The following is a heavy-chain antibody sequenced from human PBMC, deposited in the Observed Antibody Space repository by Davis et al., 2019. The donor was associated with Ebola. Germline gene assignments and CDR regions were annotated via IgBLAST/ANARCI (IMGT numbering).Heavy chain of an antibody. CDR1: GYTFTSYG. Sequence: AASVTVSCKASGYTFTSYGISWVRQAPGQGLEWMGWISVYNGNTNYAQKLQGRVTMTTDTSTSTAYMEVRSLRSDDTAVYYCARDRGMVAAYLIDYWGQGTLVTVSS. V-gene: IGHV1-18*01. CDR2: ISVYNGNT. CDR3: ARDRGMVAAYLIDY. J-gene: IGHJ4*02. D-gene: IGHD1-26*01.